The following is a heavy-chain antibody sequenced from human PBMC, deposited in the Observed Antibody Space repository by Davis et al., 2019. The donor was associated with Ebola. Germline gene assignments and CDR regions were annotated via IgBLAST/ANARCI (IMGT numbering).Heavy chain of an antibody. D-gene: IGHD2-2*01. CDR1: GGSISSGGYS. V-gene: IGHV4-30-2*01. Sequence: SETLSLTCAVSGGSISSGGYSWSWIRQPPGKGLEWIGYIYHSGSTYYNPSLKSRVTISVDRSKNQFSLKLSSVTAADTAVYYCARGYKYHIVVVPAAHDAFDIWGQGTMVTVSS. CDR3: ARGYKYHIVVVPAAHDAFDI. CDR2: IYHSGST. J-gene: IGHJ3*02.